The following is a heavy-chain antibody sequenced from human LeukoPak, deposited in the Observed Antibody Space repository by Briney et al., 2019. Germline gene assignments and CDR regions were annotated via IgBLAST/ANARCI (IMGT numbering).Heavy chain of an antibody. Sequence: SETLSLTCAVYGGSFSGYYWSWIRQPPGKGLEWIGEINHSGSTNYNPSLKSRVTISVDTSKNQFSLKLSSVTAADTAVYYCARSGRGYSYGTAPDYWGQGTLVTVSS. CDR1: GGSFSGYY. V-gene: IGHV4-34*01. CDR2: INHSGST. CDR3: ARSGRGYSYGTAPDY. J-gene: IGHJ4*02. D-gene: IGHD5-18*01.